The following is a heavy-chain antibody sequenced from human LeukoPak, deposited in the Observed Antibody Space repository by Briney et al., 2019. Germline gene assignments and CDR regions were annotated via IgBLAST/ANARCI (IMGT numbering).Heavy chain of an antibody. Sequence: SETLSLTCAVYGGSFSPYYWSWIRQPPGKGLEWIGEINHSGSTNYNPSLKSRVTISVDTSKNQFSLKLSSVTAADTAVYYCARQGRYSYGPVNWFDPWGQGTLVTVSS. J-gene: IGHJ5*02. CDR1: GGSFSPYY. CDR2: INHSGST. V-gene: IGHV4-34*01. CDR3: ARQGRYSYGPVNWFDP. D-gene: IGHD5-18*01.